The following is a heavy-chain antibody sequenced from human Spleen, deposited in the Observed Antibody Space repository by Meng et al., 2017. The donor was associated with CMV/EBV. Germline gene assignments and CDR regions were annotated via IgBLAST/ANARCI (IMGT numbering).Heavy chain of an antibody. Sequence: GESLKISCAASGFTFSSYGMHWVRQAPGKGLEWVAFIRFDGSNKYYADSVKGRFTISRDNSKNTLYLQMNSLRAEDTAVYYCAKVSLRFLEWLYFDYWGQGTLVTVSS. J-gene: IGHJ4*02. CDR1: GFTFSSYG. V-gene: IGHV3-30*02. CDR2: IRFDGSNK. CDR3: AKVSLRFLEWLYFDY. D-gene: IGHD3-3*01.